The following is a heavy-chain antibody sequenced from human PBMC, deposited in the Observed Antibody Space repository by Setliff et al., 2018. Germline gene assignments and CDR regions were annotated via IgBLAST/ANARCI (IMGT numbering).Heavy chain of an antibody. V-gene: IGHV1-3*01. Sequence: ASVKVSCKASGYTFTSYAMHWVRQAPGQRLEWMGWINAGNGNTKYSQKFQGRVTITRDTSASTAYMELSSLRSEDTAVYYCARVPVVGATKLYWFDPWGQGALVTVSS. CDR2: INAGNGNT. CDR1: GYTFTSYA. D-gene: IGHD1-26*01. J-gene: IGHJ5*02. CDR3: ARVPVVGATKLYWFDP.